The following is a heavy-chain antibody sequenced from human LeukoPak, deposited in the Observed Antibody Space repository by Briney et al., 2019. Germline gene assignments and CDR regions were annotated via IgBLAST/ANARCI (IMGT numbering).Heavy chain of an antibody. Sequence: GGYLRLSCAASGSTFDNYCMSWVRQAPGKRLEWVANIKQDGSEKYYLDSVKGRFSNSRDHTENSLYLQVNNRRGEGTAVDYWARDLGASWYHSFDPWGEGTLVTVSS. D-gene: IGHD3-16*01. J-gene: IGHJ5*02. CDR3: ARDLGASWYHSFDP. CDR1: GSTFDNYC. V-gene: IGHV3-7*03. CDR2: IKQDGSEK.